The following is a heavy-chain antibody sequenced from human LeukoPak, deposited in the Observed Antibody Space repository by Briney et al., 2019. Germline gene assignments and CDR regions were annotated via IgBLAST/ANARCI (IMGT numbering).Heavy chain of an antibody. CDR1: GGSISSYC. CDR3: ARVKGVVTAILDY. D-gene: IGHD2-21*02. CDR2: IYYGGNT. Sequence: SETLSLTCTVSGGSISSYCWSWIRQPPGKGLEWIGYIYYGGNTNYNTSLKSRVTISVDTSKNQFSLKLSSVTAADTAVYYCARVKGVVTAILDYWGQGTLVTVSS. V-gene: IGHV4-59*12. J-gene: IGHJ4*02.